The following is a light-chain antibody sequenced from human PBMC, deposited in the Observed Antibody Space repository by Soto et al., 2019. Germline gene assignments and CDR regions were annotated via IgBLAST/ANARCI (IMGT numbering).Light chain of an antibody. V-gene: IGLV2-14*01. J-gene: IGLJ2*01. CDR3: TSYTRGSTLYVV. Sequence: QSALTQPASVSGSPGQSITISCTGTSSDVGGYNYVSWYQQHPGKAPKLMIYDVSSRPSGVSNRFSGSKSGNTASLTISGLQAEDEADYYCTSYTRGSTLYVVFGGGTKLTVL. CDR1: SSDVGGYNY. CDR2: DVS.